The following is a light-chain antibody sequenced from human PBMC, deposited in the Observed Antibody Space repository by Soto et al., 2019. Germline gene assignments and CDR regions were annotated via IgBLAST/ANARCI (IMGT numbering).Light chain of an antibody. CDR1: QSVSSSY. CDR3: QQYGSSPRT. Sequence: EIVLTQSPGTLSLSPGESATLSCRASQSVSSSYLAWYQQKPGQAPRLLIYGASSRATGIPDRFSGSGSGTHFTITISRLEPEDFAVYYCQQYGSSPRTFGQGTKVEIK. J-gene: IGKJ1*01. V-gene: IGKV3-20*01. CDR2: GAS.